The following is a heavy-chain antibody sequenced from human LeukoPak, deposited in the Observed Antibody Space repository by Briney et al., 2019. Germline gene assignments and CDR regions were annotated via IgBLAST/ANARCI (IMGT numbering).Heavy chain of an antibody. Sequence: SETLSLTCAVSGYSIRSGYYWGWIRQPPGKGLEWIGSIYHSGRTYYNPSLKSRVTISVDTSTNQFSLKLSSVTAADTAVYYCARTHSDFWSGYPLRFDPWGQGTLVTVSS. D-gene: IGHD3-3*01. V-gene: IGHV4-38-2*01. CDR3: ARTHSDFWSGYPLRFDP. CDR1: GYSIRSGYY. CDR2: IYHSGRT. J-gene: IGHJ5*02.